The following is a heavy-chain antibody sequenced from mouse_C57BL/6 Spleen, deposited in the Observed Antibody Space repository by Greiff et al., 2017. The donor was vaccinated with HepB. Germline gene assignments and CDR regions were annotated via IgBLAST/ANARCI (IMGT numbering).Heavy chain of an antibody. Sequence: EVKLVESGGGLVQPGGSMKLSCVASGFTFSNYWMNWVRQSPEQGLEWVAQIRLKSDNYATNYADSVKGKFTISRDDSKSSVYLQMSNLRAEDTGIYYCTSGRWLLAWFAYWGQGTLVTVSA. CDR1: GFTFSNYW. V-gene: IGHV6-3*01. CDR2: IRLKSDNYAT. CDR3: TSGRWLLAWFAY. J-gene: IGHJ3*01. D-gene: IGHD2-3*01.